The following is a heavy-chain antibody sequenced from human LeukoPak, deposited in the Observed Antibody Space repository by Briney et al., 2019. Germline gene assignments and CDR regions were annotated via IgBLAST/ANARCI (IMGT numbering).Heavy chain of an antibody. Sequence: GGSLRLSCAASGFTFSSYSMNWVRQAPGKGLEWVSAISGSGGSTYYADSVKGRFTISRDNSKNTLYLQMNSLRAEDTAVYYCAKPPYYYDSSGDDYWGQGTLVTVSS. V-gene: IGHV3-23*01. D-gene: IGHD3-22*01. CDR2: ISGSGGST. CDR3: AKPPYYYDSSGDDY. J-gene: IGHJ4*02. CDR1: GFTFSSYS.